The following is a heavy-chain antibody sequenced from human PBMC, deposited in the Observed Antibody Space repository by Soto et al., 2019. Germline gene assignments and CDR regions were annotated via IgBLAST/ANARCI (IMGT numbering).Heavy chain of an antibody. CDR1: GYTFTSYG. J-gene: IGHJ4*02. CDR2: ISGHNGNT. Sequence: ASVKVSCKASGYTFTSYGISWVRQAPGQGPEWMGWISGHNGNTNHPQSLQGGVTMTTDTSRNTAYMELRSLRSDDTAVYYCARHRFNYYDNSVCYYFDHWGQGTLVTVSS. V-gene: IGHV1-18*01. CDR3: ARHRFNYYDNSVCYYFDH. D-gene: IGHD3-22*01.